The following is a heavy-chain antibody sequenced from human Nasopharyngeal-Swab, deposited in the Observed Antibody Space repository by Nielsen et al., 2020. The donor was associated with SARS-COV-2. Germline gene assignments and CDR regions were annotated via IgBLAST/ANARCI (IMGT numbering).Heavy chain of an antibody. Sequence: GESLKISCAASGFTFDDYAMHWVRQAPGKGLEWVSSISSSSSYIYYADSVKGRFTISRDNAKNSLYLQMNSLRAEDTAVYYCAKDLSSLIVNLDYWGQGTLVTVSS. CDR3: AKDLSSLIVNLDY. CDR2: ISSSSSYI. J-gene: IGHJ4*02. V-gene: IGHV3-21*04. D-gene: IGHD3-22*01. CDR1: GFTFDDYA.